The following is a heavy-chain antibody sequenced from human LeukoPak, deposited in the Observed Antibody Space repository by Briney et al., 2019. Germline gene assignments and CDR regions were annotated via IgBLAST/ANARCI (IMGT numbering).Heavy chain of an antibody. CDR3: ARDYYDSSGPTFDY. J-gene: IGHJ4*02. Sequence: PGGSLRLSCAASGFTFSSYGMHWVRQAPGKGLEWVAVISYDGSNKYYADSVKGRFAISRDNSKTTLYLQMNSLRAEDTAVYYCARDYYDSSGPTFDYWGQGTLVTVSS. CDR1: GFTFSSYG. V-gene: IGHV3-30*03. D-gene: IGHD3-22*01. CDR2: ISYDGSNK.